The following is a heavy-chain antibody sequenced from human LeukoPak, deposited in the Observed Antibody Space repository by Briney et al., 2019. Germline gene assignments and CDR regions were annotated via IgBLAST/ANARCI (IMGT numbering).Heavy chain of an antibody. J-gene: IGHJ4*02. D-gene: IGHD3-22*01. Sequence: TLSLTCTVSGGSISSGGYYWSWIRQHPGRGLEWIGYIYYSGSTYYNPSLKSRVTISVDTSKNQFSLKLSSVTAADTAVYYCARDKADSSGYYYIDYWGQGTLVTVSS. CDR1: GGSISSGGYY. CDR3: ARDKADSSGYYYIDY. V-gene: IGHV4-31*03. CDR2: IYYSGST.